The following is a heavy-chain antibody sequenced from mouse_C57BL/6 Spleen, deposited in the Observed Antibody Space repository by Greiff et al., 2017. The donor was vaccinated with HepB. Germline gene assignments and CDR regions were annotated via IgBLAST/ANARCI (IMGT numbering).Heavy chain of an antibody. CDR1: GYTFTDYA. D-gene: IGHD1-1*01. J-gene: IGHJ1*03. CDR3: ASGDYYGSSYAYWYFDV. Sequence: QVQLQQSGPELVRPGVSVKISCKGSGYTFTDYAMHWVKQSHAKSLEWIGVISTYYGDASYNQKFKDKATMTVDKSSSTAYMELARLTSEDSAVYYCASGDYYGSSYAYWYFDVWGTGTTVTVSS. CDR2: ISTYYGDA. V-gene: IGHV1-67*01.